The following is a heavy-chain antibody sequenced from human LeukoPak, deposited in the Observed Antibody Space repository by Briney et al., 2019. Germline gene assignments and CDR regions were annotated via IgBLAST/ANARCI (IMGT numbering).Heavy chain of an antibody. CDR2: ISGSGGST. V-gene: IGHV3-23*01. CDR1: GFTFSSYG. Sequence: PGGSLRLSCAASGFTFSSYGMSWVRQAPGKGLEWVSAISGSGGSTYYADSVKGRFTISRDNSKNTLYLQMNSLRAEDTAVYYCAASNYDILTGYYLGYYFDYWGQGTLVTVSS. J-gene: IGHJ4*02. CDR3: AASNYDILTGYYLGYYFDY. D-gene: IGHD3-9*01.